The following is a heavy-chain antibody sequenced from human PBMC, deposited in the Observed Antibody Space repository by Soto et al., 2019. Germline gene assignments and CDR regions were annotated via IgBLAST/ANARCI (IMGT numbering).Heavy chain of an antibody. V-gene: IGHV4-39*01. CDR1: GGSISSSSYY. CDR2: IYYSGST. J-gene: IGHJ3*02. Sequence: PSETLSLTCTVSGGSISSSSYYWVWIRQPPGKGLEWTGSIYYSGSTYYNPSLKSRVTISVDTSKNQFSLKLSSVTAADTAVYYCASKGTHYDFWSGYYTDAFDIWGQGTMVTVSS. D-gene: IGHD3-3*01. CDR3: ASKGTHYDFWSGYYTDAFDI.